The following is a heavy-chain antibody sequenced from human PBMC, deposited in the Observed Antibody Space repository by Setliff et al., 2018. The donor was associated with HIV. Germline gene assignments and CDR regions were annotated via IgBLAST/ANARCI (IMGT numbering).Heavy chain of an antibody. J-gene: IGHJ4*02. Sequence: GGSLRLSCAVSGFSFSNYNMNWVRQAPGKGLEWISSISRDSRYIYYADSVKGRFTIARDNAKNSLYLQMNSLRAEDTAVYYCARDPASPDYYARFDYWGQGALVTVSS. CDR3: ARDPASPDYYARFDY. CDR2: ISRDSRYI. D-gene: IGHD3-9*01. V-gene: IGHV3-21*01. CDR1: GFSFSNYN.